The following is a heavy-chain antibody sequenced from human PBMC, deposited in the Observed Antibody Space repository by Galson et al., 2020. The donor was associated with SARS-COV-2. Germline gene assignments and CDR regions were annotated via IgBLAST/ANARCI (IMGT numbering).Heavy chain of an antibody. CDR3: ARVTKLDFPDY. CDR1: GYSITTDYF. J-gene: IGHJ4*02. V-gene: IGHV4-38-2*02. CDR2: IYHSGST. D-gene: IGHD4-17*01. Sequence: SQTLSLTCTVSGYSITTDYFWGWIRQPPGKGLEWIGSIYHSGSTYYNPSLESRVTISVDTSKNQLSLKLSSVTAADTAVYYCARVTKLDFPDYWGQGTLVTVSS.